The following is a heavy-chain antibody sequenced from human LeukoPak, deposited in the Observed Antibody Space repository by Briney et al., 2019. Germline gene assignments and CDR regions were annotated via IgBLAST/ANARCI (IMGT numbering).Heavy chain of an antibody. CDR1: GGSISSYY. J-gene: IGHJ6*02. CDR2: IYYSGST. Sequence: PSETLPLTCTVSGGSISSYYWSWIRQPPGKGLEWIGYIYYSGSTNYNPPLKSRVTISVDTSKNQFSLKLSSVTAADTAVYYCAGVVGVGYCSGGSCYEMREYYYYGMDVWGQGTTVTVSS. CDR3: AGVVGVGYCSGGSCYEMREYYYYGMDV. V-gene: IGHV4-59*01. D-gene: IGHD2-15*01.